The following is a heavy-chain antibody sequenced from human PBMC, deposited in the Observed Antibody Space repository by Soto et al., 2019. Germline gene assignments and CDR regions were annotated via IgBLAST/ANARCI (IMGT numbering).Heavy chain of an antibody. V-gene: IGHV3-21*01. CDR1: GFTFSSYT. D-gene: IGHD3-22*01. CDR3: ARGYDSFDS. Sequence: GGSLRLSCAASGFTFSSYTMNWVRQAPGKGLEWVSSISSSSNYIYYADSVKGRSTISRDNAKNSLYLQMNSLRAEDAAVYYCARGYDSFDSWGQGTPVTVSS. J-gene: IGHJ4*02. CDR2: ISSSSNYI.